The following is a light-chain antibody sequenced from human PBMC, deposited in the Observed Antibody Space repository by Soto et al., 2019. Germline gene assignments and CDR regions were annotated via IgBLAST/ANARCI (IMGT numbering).Light chain of an antibody. V-gene: IGKV3-20*01. Sequence: ELVLTQSPGTLSLSPGERATLSCRASQSVRSPYLAWYQQKPGQAPRLLIYGAFRATGIPDRFSGSGSGTDFTLTINRLEAEDSAVYYCHQSLTSPWTFGQGTKVEIK. CDR2: GA. CDR3: HQSLTSPWT. J-gene: IGKJ1*01. CDR1: QSVRSPY.